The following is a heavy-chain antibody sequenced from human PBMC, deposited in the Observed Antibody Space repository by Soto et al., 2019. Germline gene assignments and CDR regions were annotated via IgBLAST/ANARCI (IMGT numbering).Heavy chain of an antibody. J-gene: IGHJ4*02. Sequence: GGSLRLSFAAPGFTFYRYSMSWVRQAPGKGLEWVSAIIGSGGSTYYADSVKGRFTISRDNSKNTLYLQMNSLRAEDTAVYYCAKDLGGYKDYWGQGTLVTVSS. CDR2: IIGSGGST. D-gene: IGHD5-12*01. CDR1: GFTFYRYS. CDR3: AKDLGGYKDY. V-gene: IGHV3-23*01.